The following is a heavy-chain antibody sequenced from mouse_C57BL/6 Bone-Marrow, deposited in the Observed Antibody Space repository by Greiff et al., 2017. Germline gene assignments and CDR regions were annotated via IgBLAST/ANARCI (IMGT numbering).Heavy chain of an antibody. CDR2: IRSKSNNYAT. V-gene: IGHV10-1*01. CDR3: VRHMVTDSYWYFDV. Sequence: EVKLVESGGGLVQPKGSLKLSCAASGFSFNTYAMNWVRQAPGKGLEWVARIRSKSNNYATYYADSVKDRFTISRDDSESMLYLQMNNLKTEDTAMYYCVRHMVTDSYWYFDVWGTGTTVTVSS. CDR1: GFSFNTYA. J-gene: IGHJ1*03. D-gene: IGHD2-2*01.